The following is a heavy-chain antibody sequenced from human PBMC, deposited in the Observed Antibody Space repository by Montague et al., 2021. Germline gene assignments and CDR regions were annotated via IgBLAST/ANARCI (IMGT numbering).Heavy chain of an antibody. D-gene: IGHD2-15*01. CDR2: IDHRGGP. Sequence: SETLSLTCAVYGDSFNDYKWSWIRQHPGKGLEWSGEIDHRGGPNYNPSLQSRVTISLDTSKSQLSLRMISVSAAATAVYYCARGRVVVEVVALSWDVRSGLDVWGLGTSVIVSS. J-gene: IGHJ6*01. CDR1: GDSFNDYK. V-gene: IGHV4-34*01. CDR3: ARGRVVVEVVALSWDVRSGLDV.